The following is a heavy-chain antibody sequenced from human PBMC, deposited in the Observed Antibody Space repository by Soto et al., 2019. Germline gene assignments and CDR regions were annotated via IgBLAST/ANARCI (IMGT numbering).Heavy chain of an antibody. D-gene: IGHD1-1*01. V-gene: IGHV3-23*01. CDR2: ISGSGGST. CDR3: ANPWNDAEFLYYYYYMDV. J-gene: IGHJ6*03. Sequence: GGSLRLSCAASGFTFSSYAMSWVRQAPGKGLEWVSAISGSGGSTYYADSVKGRFTISRDNSKNTLYLQMNSLRAEDTAVYYCANPWNDAEFLYYYYYMDVWGKGTTVTVSS. CDR1: GFTFSSYA.